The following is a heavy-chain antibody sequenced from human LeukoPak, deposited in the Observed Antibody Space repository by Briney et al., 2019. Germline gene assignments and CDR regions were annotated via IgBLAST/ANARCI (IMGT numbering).Heavy chain of an antibody. CDR2: INPSGGST. J-gene: IGHJ4*02. Sequence: ASVKVSCKASVYTFTNFYMHWVRQAPGQGLEWMGIINPSGGSTSYAQKFQGRVTMTRDTSTSTVYMELSSLRSEDTAVYYCARDPTPITIFGVVNSYYFDYWGQGTLVTVSS. V-gene: IGHV1-46*01. D-gene: IGHD3-3*01. CDR1: VYTFTNFY. CDR3: ARDPTPITIFGVVNSYYFDY.